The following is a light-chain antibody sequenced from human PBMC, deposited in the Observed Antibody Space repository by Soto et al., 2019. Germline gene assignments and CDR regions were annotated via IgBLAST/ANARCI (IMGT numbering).Light chain of an antibody. CDR1: QAIRNE. V-gene: IGKV1-6*01. Sequence: AIQMTQSPSSLSASIGDRVRITCRASQAIRNELGWYQQKPGEPPRLLIYAASNLKSGVSSRFTGSGSGTDFTLTISSLQPEDSATYYCLQDHNYPRTLGQGTK. CDR2: AAS. J-gene: IGKJ1*01. CDR3: LQDHNYPRT.